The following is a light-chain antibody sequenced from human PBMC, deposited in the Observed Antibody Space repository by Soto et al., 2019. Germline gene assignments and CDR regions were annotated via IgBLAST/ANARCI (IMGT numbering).Light chain of an antibody. CDR2: DAS. Sequence: DIQMTQSPSSLSASVGARVTITCQASQDISTYLNWSQQKPGKAPKLLIYDASNLETGVPSRFSGSLSGTDFAFTISSLQPEDISTYYCQQYDNLTSTFGGGTKVEIK. CDR1: QDISTY. CDR3: QQYDNLTST. V-gene: IGKV1-33*01. J-gene: IGKJ4*01.